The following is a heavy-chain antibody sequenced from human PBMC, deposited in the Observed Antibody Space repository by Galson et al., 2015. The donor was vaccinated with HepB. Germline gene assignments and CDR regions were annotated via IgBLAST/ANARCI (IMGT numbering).Heavy chain of an antibody. V-gene: IGHV3-23*01. CDR1: GFTFSSYA. D-gene: IGHD6-19*01. Sequence: SLRLSCAASGFTFSSYAMSWVRQAPGKGLEWVSAISGSGGSTYYADSVKGRFTISRDNSKNTLYLQMNSLRAEDTAVYYCARDGGSSGWYTGKGFDYWGQGTLVTVSS. CDR2: ISGSGGST. J-gene: IGHJ4*02. CDR3: ARDGGSSGWYTGKGFDY.